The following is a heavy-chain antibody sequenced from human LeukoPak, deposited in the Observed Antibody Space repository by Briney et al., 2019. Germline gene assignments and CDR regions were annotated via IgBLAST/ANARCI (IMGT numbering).Heavy chain of an antibody. CDR1: GFTFSSYG. CDR2: IRYDGSNK. Sequence: GGSLRLSCAASGFTFSSYGMHWVRQAPGKGLEWVAFIRYDGSNKYYADSVKGRFTISRDNSQNTLYLQMNSLRAEDTAVYYCAKDSLLRGYSSSWRFDYWGQGTLVTVSS. J-gene: IGHJ4*02. CDR3: AKDSLLRGYSSSWRFDY. V-gene: IGHV3-30*02. D-gene: IGHD6-13*01.